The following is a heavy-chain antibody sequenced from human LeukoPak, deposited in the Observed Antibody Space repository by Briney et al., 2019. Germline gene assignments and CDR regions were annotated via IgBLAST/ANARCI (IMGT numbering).Heavy chain of an antibody. D-gene: IGHD2-2*02. Sequence: ASVKVSGKASGGTFSSYAISRVRQAPGQGLEWMGGIITIFGTASYDQKFQGRVTITTDDSTSTAYMELSSLRSEHTAVYYCARWHCSSTSCYNNWFDRWGQGTLVTVSS. CDR1: GGTFSSYA. CDR3: ARWHCSSTSCYNNWFDR. CDR2: IITIFGTA. V-gene: IGHV1-69*05. J-gene: IGHJ5*02.